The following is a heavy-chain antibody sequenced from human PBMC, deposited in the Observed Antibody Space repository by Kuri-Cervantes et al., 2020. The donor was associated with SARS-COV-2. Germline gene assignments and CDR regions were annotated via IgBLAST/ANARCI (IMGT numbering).Heavy chain of an antibody. D-gene: IGHD3-22*01. V-gene: IGHV1-2*04. CDR2: INPNGGGT. CDR1: GYTFTDYY. Sequence: ASVKVSCKASGYTFTDYYMHWVRQAPGQGLEWMGWINPNGGGTNYAQKFQGWVTMTRDTSISTVYMELSRLRSDDTAVYYCARSTLFRRLVVISQGGAFDIWGQGTMVTVSS. J-gene: IGHJ3*02. CDR3: ARSTLFRRLVVISQGGAFDI.